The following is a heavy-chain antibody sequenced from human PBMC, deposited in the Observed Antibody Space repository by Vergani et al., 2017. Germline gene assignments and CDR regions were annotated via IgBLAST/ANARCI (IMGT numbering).Heavy chain of an antibody. CDR2: ISWNSGAV. CDR3: VKDIAASGNYWYFDL. Sequence: EVDLVESGGGLAQPGGSLRLSCEASGITFWKFGMHWVRQGPGKGLEWVSGISWNSGAVDYADSVRGRFTISRDNAKNFLFLEMNSLRFEDTALYYCVKDIAASGNYWYFDLWGRGTLVTVSS. D-gene: IGHD6-13*01. V-gene: IGHV3-9*01. CDR1: GITFWKFG. J-gene: IGHJ2*01.